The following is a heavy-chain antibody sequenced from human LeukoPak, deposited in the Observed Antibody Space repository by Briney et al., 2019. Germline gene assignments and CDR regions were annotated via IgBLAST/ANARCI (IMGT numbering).Heavy chain of an antibody. Sequence: TGGSLRLSCAASGFTFSSYGMHWVRQAPGKGLEWVAVIWYDGSNKYYADSVKGRFTISRDNSKNTLYLRMNSLRAEDTAVYYCARYSGSGYFDYWGQGTLVTVSS. J-gene: IGHJ4*02. CDR2: IWYDGSNK. V-gene: IGHV3-33*01. CDR1: GFTFSSYG. CDR3: ARYSGSGYFDY. D-gene: IGHD1-26*01.